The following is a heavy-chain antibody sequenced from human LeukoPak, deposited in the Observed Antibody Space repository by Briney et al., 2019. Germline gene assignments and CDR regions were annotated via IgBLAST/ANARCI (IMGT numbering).Heavy chain of an antibody. D-gene: IGHD6-6*01. J-gene: IGHJ4*02. V-gene: IGHV4-59*08. Sequence: SETLSLTCTVSGGSISSYYWSWIRQPPGKGLEWIGYIYYSGSTNYNPSLKSRVTISVDTSKNQFSLKLSSVTAADTAVYYCARHRGIAARAGWLGDFDYWGQGTLVTVSS. CDR3: ARHRGIAARAGWLGDFDY. CDR1: GGSISSYY. CDR2: IYYSGST.